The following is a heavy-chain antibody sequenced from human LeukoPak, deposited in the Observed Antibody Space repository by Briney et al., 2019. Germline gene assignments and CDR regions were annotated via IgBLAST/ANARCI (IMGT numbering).Heavy chain of an antibody. Sequence: GGSLRLSCAASGFTFSSYAMSWVRQAPGKGLEWVSAISGSGGSTNYADSVKGRFTISRDNSKNTLYLQMISLRAEDTAVYYCAKDQGQYLHPTPIDCWGQGTLVTVSS. CDR1: GFTFSSYA. CDR2: ISGSGGST. CDR3: AKDQGQYLHPTPIDC. D-gene: IGHD2-15*01. J-gene: IGHJ4*02. V-gene: IGHV3-23*01.